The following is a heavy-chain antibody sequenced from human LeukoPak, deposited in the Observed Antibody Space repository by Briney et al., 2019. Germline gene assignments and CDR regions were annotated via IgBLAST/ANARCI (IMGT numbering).Heavy chain of an antibody. CDR2: IDWDDDK. CDR1: GFTLSTYSM. D-gene: IGHD5-18*01. V-gene: IGHV2-70*20. CDR3: ARIRDTAIDY. Sequence: LRLSCAAPGFTLSTYSMNWVRQAPGKSLEWLALIDWDDDKYYSTSLKTRLTISKDTSKNQVVLTMTNMDPVDTATYYCARIRDTAIDYWGQGTLVTVSS. J-gene: IGHJ4*02.